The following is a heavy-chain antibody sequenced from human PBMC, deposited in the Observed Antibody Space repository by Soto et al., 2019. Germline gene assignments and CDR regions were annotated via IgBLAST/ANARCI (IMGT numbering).Heavy chain of an antibody. D-gene: IGHD3-22*01. CDR2: IYHSGST. CDR3: ARGGVDYYDSSGYYFSPYYFAY. V-gene: IGHV4-30-2*01. CDR1: GGSISSGGYS. Sequence: PSETLSLTCAVSGGSISSGGYSWSWIRQPPGKGLEWIGYIYHSGSTYYNPSLKSRVTISVDRSKNQLSLKLSSVTAADTAVYYCARGGVDYYDSSGYYFSPYYFAYWGQGTLVTVSS. J-gene: IGHJ4*02.